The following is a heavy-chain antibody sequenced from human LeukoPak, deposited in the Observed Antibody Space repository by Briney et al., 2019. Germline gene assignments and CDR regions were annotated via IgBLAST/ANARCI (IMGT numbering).Heavy chain of an antibody. CDR2: ISAYNGNT. D-gene: IGHD6-13*01. J-gene: IGHJ5*02. V-gene: IGHV1-18*01. CDR1: GYTFTSYG. CDR3: ARDSSSWFPGNWFDP. Sequence: ASVKVSCKASGYTFTSYGISWVRQAPGLGLEWMGWISAYNGNTNYAQKLQGRVTMTTDTSTSTAYMELRSLRSDDTAVYYCARDSSSWFPGNWFDPWGQGTLVTVSS.